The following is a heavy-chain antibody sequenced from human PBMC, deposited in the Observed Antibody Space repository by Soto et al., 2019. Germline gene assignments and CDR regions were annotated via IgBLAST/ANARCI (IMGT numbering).Heavy chain of an antibody. V-gene: IGHV4-4*02. CDR2: IYHSGST. J-gene: IGHJ3*02. CDR1: GGSISSSNW. CDR3: ARGTYYYDSSGYPTSAFDI. Sequence: PSETLSLTCAVSGGSISSSNWLSWFLQPPWKGLEWIGEIYHSGSTNYNPSLKSRVTISVDKSKNQFSLKLSSVTAADTAVYYCARGTYYYDSSGYPTSAFDIWGQGTMVTVSS. D-gene: IGHD3-22*01.